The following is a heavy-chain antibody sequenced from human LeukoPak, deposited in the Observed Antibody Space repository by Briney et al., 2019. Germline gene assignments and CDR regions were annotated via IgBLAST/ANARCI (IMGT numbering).Heavy chain of an antibody. CDR1: GFTFSNAW. Sequence: TGGSLRLSCAASGFTFSNAWMSWVRQAPGEGLEWVGRIKSKTDGGTTDYAAPVKGRFTISRDDSKDTVYLQMNSLKTEDTAVYYCITELGYSYVYWGQGTLVTVSS. CDR2: IKSKTDGGTT. D-gene: IGHD5-18*01. J-gene: IGHJ4*02. V-gene: IGHV3-15*01. CDR3: ITELGYSYVY.